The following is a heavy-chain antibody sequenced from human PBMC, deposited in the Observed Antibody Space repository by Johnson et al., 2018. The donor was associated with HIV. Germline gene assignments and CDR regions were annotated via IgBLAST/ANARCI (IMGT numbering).Heavy chain of an antibody. CDR3: AKADWCSSWYGDAFDI. D-gene: IGHD6-13*01. J-gene: IGHJ3*02. Sequence: VQLVESGGGLVQPGRSLRLSCAASVFTFDDYALHWVRQAPGKGLEWVSGISWNSGSIGYADSVKGRFTISRDSAKNSLYLQMNSLRAEDTALYYCAKADWCSSWYGDAFDIWGQGTMVTVSS. CDR1: VFTFDDYA. V-gene: IGHV3-9*01. CDR2: ISWNSGSI.